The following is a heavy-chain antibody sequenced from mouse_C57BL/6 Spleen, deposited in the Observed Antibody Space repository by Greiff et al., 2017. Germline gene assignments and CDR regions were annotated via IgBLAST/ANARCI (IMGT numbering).Heavy chain of an antibody. CDR3: ARSDYDGAWFAY. D-gene: IGHD2-4*01. CDR1: GYTFTSYT. J-gene: IGHJ3*01. CDR2: INPSSGYT. Sequence: VQLHQSGAELARPGASVKMSCKASGYTFTSYTMHWVKQRPGQGLEWIGYINPSSGYTKYNQKFKDKATLTADKSSSTAYMQLSSLTSEDSAVYYCARSDYDGAWFAYWGQGTLVTVSA. V-gene: IGHV1-4*01.